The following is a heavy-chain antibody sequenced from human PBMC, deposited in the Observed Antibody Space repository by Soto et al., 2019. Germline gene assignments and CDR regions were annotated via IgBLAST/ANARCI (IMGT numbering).Heavy chain of an antibody. CDR1: GFSVSSDY. J-gene: IGHJ3*02. V-gene: IGHV3-53*02. Sequence: DVQLVETGGGLIQPGGSLRLSCAASGFSVSSDYMNWVRQDPVKGLEWISGIYSGGSTYYSDSVRGRFTISRDNSENTLCLQMDSLRVEDTAVYYCASARKWNDLDIWGQGTMVTVSS. CDR3: ASARKWNDLDI. CDR2: IYSGGST. D-gene: IGHD1-1*01.